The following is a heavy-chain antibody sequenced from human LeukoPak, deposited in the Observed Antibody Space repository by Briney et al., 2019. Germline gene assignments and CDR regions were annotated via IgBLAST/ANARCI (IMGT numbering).Heavy chain of an antibody. D-gene: IGHD3-9*01. CDR3: AGERDILTGYLDY. V-gene: IGHV3-21*01. CDR2: ISSSSSYI. CDR1: GFTFSSYS. Sequence: GGSLRLSCAASGFTFSSYSMNWVRQAPGKGLEWVSSISSSSSYIYYADSVKGRFTISRDNAKNSLYLQMNSLRAEDTAVYYCAGERDILTGYLDYWGQGTLVTVSS. J-gene: IGHJ4*02.